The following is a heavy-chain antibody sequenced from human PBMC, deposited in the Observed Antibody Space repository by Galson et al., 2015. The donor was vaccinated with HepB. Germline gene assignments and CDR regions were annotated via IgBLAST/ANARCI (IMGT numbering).Heavy chain of an antibody. CDR1: GFTFSTYA. J-gene: IGHJ4*02. V-gene: IGHV3-23*01. CDR3: AKQISNWYYFDY. CDR2: ISGSGRTT. D-gene: IGHD6-13*01. Sequence: SLRLSCAASGFTFSTYAMSWVRQPPGMGLEWVSAISGSGRTTYYADSVKGRFTISRDSSKNTLYLQMNSLKVEDTAIYYCAKQISNWYYFDYWGQGTLVTVSS.